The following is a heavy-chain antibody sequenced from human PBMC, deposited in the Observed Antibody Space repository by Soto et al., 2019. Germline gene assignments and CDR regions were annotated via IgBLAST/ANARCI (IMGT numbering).Heavy chain of an antibody. J-gene: IGHJ6*02. CDR1: GGTFSSYA. V-gene: IGHV1-69*13. CDR2: IIPIFGTA. D-gene: IGHD3-10*01. Sequence: SVKVSCKASGGTFSSYAISWVRQAPGQGLEWMGGIIPIFGTANYAQKFQGRVTVTADESTSTAYMELSSLRSEDTAVYYCARGLYGSGSYYTSQGYYGMDVWGQGTTVTVSS. CDR3: ARGLYGSGSYYTSQGYYGMDV.